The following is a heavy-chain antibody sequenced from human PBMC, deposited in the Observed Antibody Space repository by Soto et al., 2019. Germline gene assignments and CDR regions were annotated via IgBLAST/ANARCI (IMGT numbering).Heavy chain of an antibody. Sequence: SVKVSCKASGGTFSSYAISWVRQAPGQGLEWMGGIIPIFGTANYAQKFQGRVTITADESTSTAYMELSSLRSEDTAVYYCARGPLWGSGWYFDYWGQGTLVTVSS. CDR1: GGTFSSYA. CDR2: IIPIFGTA. CDR3: ARGPLWGSGWYFDY. D-gene: IGHD6-19*01. V-gene: IGHV1-69*13. J-gene: IGHJ4*02.